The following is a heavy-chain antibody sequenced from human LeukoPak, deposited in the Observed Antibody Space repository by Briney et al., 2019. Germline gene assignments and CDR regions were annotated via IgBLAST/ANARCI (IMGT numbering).Heavy chain of an antibody. CDR1: GFTFSSYA. J-gene: IGHJ4*02. CDR2: ISGSGGST. CDR3: AKGDSSGYYYRPGYYFDY. D-gene: IGHD3-22*01. V-gene: IGHV3-23*01. Sequence: GGSLRLSCAASGFTFSSYAMSWARQAPGKGLEWVSAISGSGGSTYYADSVKGRFTISRDNSKNTLYLQMNSLRAEDTAVYYCAKGDSSGYYYRPGYYFDYWGQGTLVTVSS.